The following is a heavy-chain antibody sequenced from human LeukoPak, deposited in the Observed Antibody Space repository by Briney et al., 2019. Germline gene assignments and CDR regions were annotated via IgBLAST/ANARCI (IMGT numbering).Heavy chain of an antibody. J-gene: IGHJ4*02. CDR2: IWYDGSNK. CDR3: AKGSYYDSSGSFYFDY. Sequence: GGSLRLSCAASGFIFSSYAMHWVRQAPGKGPEWVAIIWYDGSNKYYAESVEGRFTISRDNSKNTLYVQVNSLGTEDTAAYYCAKGSYYDSSGSFYFDYWGQGTLVTVSS. D-gene: IGHD3-22*01. V-gene: IGHV3-33*06. CDR1: GFIFSSYA.